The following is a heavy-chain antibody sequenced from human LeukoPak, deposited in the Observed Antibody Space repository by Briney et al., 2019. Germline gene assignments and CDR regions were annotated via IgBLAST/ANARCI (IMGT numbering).Heavy chain of an antibody. CDR1: GFTLSSYA. Sequence: GGSLRLSCAASGFTLSSYAMSWVRQGPGKGLEWVSAISVSGNTYHADSVKGRFTISRDSSKNTLYLQMNSLRAEDTAVYYCARGGYILTANWFDPWGQGTLVTVSS. D-gene: IGHD3-9*01. V-gene: IGHV3-23*01. J-gene: IGHJ5*02. CDR3: ARGGYILTANWFDP. CDR2: ISVSGNT.